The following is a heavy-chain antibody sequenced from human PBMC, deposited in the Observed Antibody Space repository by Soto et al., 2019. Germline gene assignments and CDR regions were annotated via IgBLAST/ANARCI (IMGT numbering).Heavy chain of an antibody. CDR3: AKPTGSAHVSDY. Sequence: EVQLLESGGGLVQPGGSLRLSCAASGFTFSNYAMSWVRQTPGKGLEWVSAIGGGGRSTYYADSVKGRFTISRDNSKNTLFLQMNSLRAEDTAIYYCAKPTGSAHVSDYWGQGTLVNVSS. J-gene: IGHJ4*02. CDR1: GFTFSNYA. CDR2: IGGGGRST. V-gene: IGHV3-23*01. D-gene: IGHD1-26*01.